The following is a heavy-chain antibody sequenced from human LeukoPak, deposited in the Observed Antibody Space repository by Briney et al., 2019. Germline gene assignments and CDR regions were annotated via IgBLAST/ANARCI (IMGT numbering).Heavy chain of an antibody. V-gene: IGHV4-4*02. CDR1: GGSLSSSNW. CDR3: ARGTAAAGTLFDY. Sequence: SGTLSLTCAVSGGSLSSSNWWSWVRQPPGKGLEWIGEIYHSGSTNYNPSLKSRVTISVDKSKNQFSLKLSSVTAADTAVYNCARGTAAAGTLFDYWGQGTLVTVSS. CDR2: IYHSGST. D-gene: IGHD6-13*01. J-gene: IGHJ4*02.